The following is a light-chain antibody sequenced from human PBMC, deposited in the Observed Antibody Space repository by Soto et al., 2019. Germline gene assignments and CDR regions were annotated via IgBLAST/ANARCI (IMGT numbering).Light chain of an antibody. CDR1: SSDVGGYNY. V-gene: IGLV2-14*01. CDR3: SSYTSSSTLFV. J-gene: IGLJ1*01. CDR2: DVI. Sequence: QSALTQPASVSGSPGQSITISCTGTSSDVGGYNYVSWYQQHPGKAPKLMIYDVINRPSGFSNRFSGSKSGNTASLTISGLQAEDEADYYCSSYTSSSTLFVFGTGTKVTV.